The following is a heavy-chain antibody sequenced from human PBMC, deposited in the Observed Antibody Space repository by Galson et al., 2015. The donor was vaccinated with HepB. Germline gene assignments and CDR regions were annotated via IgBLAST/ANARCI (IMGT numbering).Heavy chain of an antibody. D-gene: IGHD3-22*01. V-gene: IGHV1-46*04. J-gene: IGHJ4*02. Sequence: SVKVSCKASGYTFTSYYMHWVRQAPGQGLEWMGVINPSGGSTSYAQKLQGRVTMTRDTSTSTVYMELSSLRSEDTAVYYCARDHYYDEGGFDYWGQGTLVTVSS. CDR1: GYTFTSYY. CDR2: INPSGGST. CDR3: ARDHYYDEGGFDY.